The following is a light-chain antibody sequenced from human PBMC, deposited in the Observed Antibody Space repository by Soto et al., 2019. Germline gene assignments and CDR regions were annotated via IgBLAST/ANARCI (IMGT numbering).Light chain of an antibody. CDR1: QSVGSK. Sequence: EIVLTQSPATLSLSPGERATLSCRASQSVGSKLGWYQHKPGQAPRLLIYDASNRATGIPARFSGSGSGTGFTLTISSLESEDFAVYYCQQRDTWPLTFGPGTKLNIK. CDR3: QQRDTWPLT. J-gene: IGKJ3*01. CDR2: DAS. V-gene: IGKV3-11*01.